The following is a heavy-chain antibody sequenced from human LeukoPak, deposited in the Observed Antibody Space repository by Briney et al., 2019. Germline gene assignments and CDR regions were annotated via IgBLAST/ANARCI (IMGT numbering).Heavy chain of an antibody. CDR3: AREGEDVYDSRGRRDLDY. Sequence: ASVTVSCKASGYTFISYPMNWVRQAPGQGLEWMGWINTNTGNPTYAQGFTGRFVFSLDTSASTAFLQIRSLKAEDTAVYYCAREGEDVYDSRGRRDLDYWGQETLVTVSS. CDR1: GYTFISYP. J-gene: IGHJ4*02. V-gene: IGHV7-4-1*02. D-gene: IGHD3-22*01. CDR2: INTNTGNP.